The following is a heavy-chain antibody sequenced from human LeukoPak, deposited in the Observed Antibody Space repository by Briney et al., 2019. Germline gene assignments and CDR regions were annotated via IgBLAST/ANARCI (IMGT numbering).Heavy chain of an antibody. Sequence: PSQTLSLTCTVSGGSISSSSYYWGWIRQPPGKGLEWIGTIYYSGSTYYNLSLKSRVTISVDTSENQVSLKLSSVTAADTAVYYCARHRLGSGYYFFFDYWGQGTLVTVSS. CDR3: ARHRLGSGYYFFFDY. CDR2: IYYSGST. D-gene: IGHD3-22*01. CDR1: GGSISSSSYY. J-gene: IGHJ4*02. V-gene: IGHV4-39*01.